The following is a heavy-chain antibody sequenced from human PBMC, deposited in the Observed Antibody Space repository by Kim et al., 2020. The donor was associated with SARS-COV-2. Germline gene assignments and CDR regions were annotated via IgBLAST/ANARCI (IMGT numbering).Heavy chain of an antibody. Sequence: TNYAQKLQGRVTMTTDTSTSTAYMELRSLRSDDTAVYYCARALPNGITRYWGQGTLVTVSS. J-gene: IGHJ4*02. CDR3: ARALPNGITRY. CDR2: T. V-gene: IGHV1-18*01. D-gene: IGHD3-10*01.